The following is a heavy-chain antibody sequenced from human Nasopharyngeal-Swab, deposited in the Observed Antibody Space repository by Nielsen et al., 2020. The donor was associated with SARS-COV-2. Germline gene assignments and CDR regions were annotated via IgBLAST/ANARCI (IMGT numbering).Heavy chain of an antibody. J-gene: IGHJ6*02. D-gene: IGHD4-17*01. CDR1: GLTFRNAW. Sequence: GGSLRLSCAASGLTFRNAWMNWVRQVPGRGLEWVGRIKSKTDGGATDSAAPVKGRFSISRDDSKNTIYVQMNSLKTEDTAVYYCTTYYGDSHSYFYYHAMDVWGQGTTVTVSS. CDR3: TTYYGDSHSYFYYHAMDV. V-gene: IGHV3-15*01. CDR2: IKSKTDGGAT.